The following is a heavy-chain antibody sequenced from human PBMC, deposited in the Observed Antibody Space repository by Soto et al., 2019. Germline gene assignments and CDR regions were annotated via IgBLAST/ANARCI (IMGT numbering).Heavy chain of an antibody. Sequence: SETLSLTCAVSGYSISSGYYWGWIRQPPGKGLEWIGSIYHSGSTYYNPSLKSRATISVVTSKNQFSLKLSFVTAEDTAVYYFARVEFGFIADRFDPWGQGTLVTVSS. CDR3: ARVEFGFIADRFDP. J-gene: IGHJ5*02. CDR2: IYHSGST. V-gene: IGHV4-38-2*01. CDR1: GYSISSGYY. D-gene: IGHD3-16*01.